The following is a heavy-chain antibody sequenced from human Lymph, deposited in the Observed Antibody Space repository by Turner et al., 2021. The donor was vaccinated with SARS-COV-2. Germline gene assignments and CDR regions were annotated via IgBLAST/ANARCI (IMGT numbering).Heavy chain of an antibody. V-gene: IGHV3-7*01. CDR3: ARMGSSSWYFDY. J-gene: IGHJ4*02. Sequence: EVQLVASGGGLVQPGGSLRLSCAASGFTFSYYCMSWVRQAPGKGLEWVANIKQDGSEKYYVDSVKGRFTISRDNAKNSLFLQMNSLRAEDTAVYYCARMGSSSWYFDYWGQGTLVTVSS. CDR2: IKQDGSEK. D-gene: IGHD1-26*01. CDR1: GFTFSYYC.